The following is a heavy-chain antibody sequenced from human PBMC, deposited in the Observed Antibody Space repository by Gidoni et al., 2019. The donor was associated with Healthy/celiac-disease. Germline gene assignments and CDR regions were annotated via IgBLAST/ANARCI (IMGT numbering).Heavy chain of an antibody. D-gene: IGHD1-7*01. Sequence: EVQLVESGGGLVQPGGSLRRSCAASGVTFSSYWMGWVRQAPGKGLEWVANIKQDGSEKYYVDSVKGRFTISRDNAKNSLYLQMNSLRAEDTAVYYCARSPRSNWNYRYAFDIWGQGTMVTVSS. J-gene: IGHJ3*02. CDR2: IKQDGSEK. CDR3: ARSPRSNWNYRYAFDI. CDR1: GVTFSSYW. V-gene: IGHV3-7*01.